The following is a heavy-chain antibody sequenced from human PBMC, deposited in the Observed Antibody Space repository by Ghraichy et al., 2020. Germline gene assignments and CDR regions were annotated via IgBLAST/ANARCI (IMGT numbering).Heavy chain of an antibody. Sequence: SETLSLTCAVSGGSISSGGYSWSWIRQPPGKGLEWIGYIYYSGSTYYNPSLKSRVTISVDTSKNQFSLKLSSVTAADTAVYYCARAKGPITMVRGVIITGSGGSFDYWGQGTLVTVSS. J-gene: IGHJ4*02. CDR3: ARAKGPITMVRGVIITGSGGSFDY. CDR1: GGSISSGGYS. D-gene: IGHD3-10*01. V-gene: IGHV4-30-4*07. CDR2: IYYSGST.